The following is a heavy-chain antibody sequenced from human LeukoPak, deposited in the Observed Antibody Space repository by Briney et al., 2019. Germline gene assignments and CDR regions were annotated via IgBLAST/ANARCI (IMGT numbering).Heavy chain of an antibody. CDR3: ARGAPPQN. Sequence: SETLSLTCTVSGGSISSSSYYWGWIRQPPGKGLEWIGSVYYTGASYYNPSLKSRVTISIDTSKNHFSLNLTSVSAADTAVYYCARGAPPQNWGQGALVTVSS. CDR1: GGSISSSSYY. V-gene: IGHV4-39*07. CDR2: VYYTGAS. J-gene: IGHJ4*02.